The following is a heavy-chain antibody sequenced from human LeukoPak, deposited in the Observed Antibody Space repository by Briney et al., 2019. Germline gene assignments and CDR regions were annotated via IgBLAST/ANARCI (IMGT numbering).Heavy chain of an antibody. CDR1: GFTFSDYY. Sequence: GGSLRLSCAASGFTFSDYYMSWIRQAPGKGLEGVSYISSSGSTIYYADSVKGRFTISRDNAKNSLYLQMNSLRAEDTAVYYCAKDRAGEYQLLLYWFDPWGQGTLVTVSS. J-gene: IGHJ5*02. CDR2: ISSSGSTI. V-gene: IGHV3-11*01. D-gene: IGHD2-2*01. CDR3: AKDRAGEYQLLLYWFDP.